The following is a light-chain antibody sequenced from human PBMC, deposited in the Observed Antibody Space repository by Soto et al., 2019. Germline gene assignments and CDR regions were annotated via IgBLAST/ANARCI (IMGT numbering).Light chain of an antibody. CDR1: QSVSSSY. J-gene: IGKJ2*01. CDR3: QQSGGSEYT. V-gene: IGKV3-20*01. CDR2: GAS. Sequence: EIALTQSPGTLSLSPGERATLSCRASQSVSSSYLARYQQKPGQAPRLLIYGASSRAPGIPDRVSGSGSGTDFTLTISRLEPAAFAMCYCQQSGGSEYTFGQPDKREIK.